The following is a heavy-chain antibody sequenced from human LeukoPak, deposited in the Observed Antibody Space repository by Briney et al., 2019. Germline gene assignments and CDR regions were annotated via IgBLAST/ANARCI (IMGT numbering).Heavy chain of an antibody. CDR1: GGSISSSSYY. J-gene: IGHJ4*02. CDR3: ASIVGVYAYFDY. V-gene: IGHV4-39*07. D-gene: IGHD1-26*01. Sequence: PSETLSLTCTVSGGSISSSSYYWGWIRQPPGKGLEWIGSIYYSGSTYYNPSLKSRVTISVDTSKNQFSLKLSSVTAADTAVYYCASIVGVYAYFDYWGQGTLVTVSS. CDR2: IYYSGST.